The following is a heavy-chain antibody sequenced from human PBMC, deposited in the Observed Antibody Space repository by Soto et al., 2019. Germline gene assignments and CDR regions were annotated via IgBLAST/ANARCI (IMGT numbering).Heavy chain of an antibody. CDR2: IYNTGNT. CDR3: ARHNYGSGSTYFDY. V-gene: IGHV4-38-2*02. J-gene: IGHJ4*02. CDR1: GDSIRSSSY. Sequence: SETLSLSCTVSGDSIRSSSYWGWIRQPPGKGLEWIGSIYNTGNTYYNPSLKSQVTISVDTSKNQFSLKLNSMTAADTAVYYCARHNYGSGSTYFDYWGQGTLVTVSS. D-gene: IGHD3-10*01.